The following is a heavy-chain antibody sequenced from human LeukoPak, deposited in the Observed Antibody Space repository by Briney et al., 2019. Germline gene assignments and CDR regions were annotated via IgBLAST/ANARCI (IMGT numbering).Heavy chain of an antibody. CDR1: GGSISSSSYY. Sequence: SETLSLTCTVSGGSISSSSYYWGWIRQPPGKGLEWIGSIYYSGSTYYNPSLKSRVTISVDTSKNQFSLKLSSVTAADTAVYYCARQTGTTLYYYYMDVWSKGTTVTVSS. D-gene: IGHD1-7*01. CDR2: IYYSGST. V-gene: IGHV4-39*01. CDR3: ARQTGTTLYYYYMDV. J-gene: IGHJ6*03.